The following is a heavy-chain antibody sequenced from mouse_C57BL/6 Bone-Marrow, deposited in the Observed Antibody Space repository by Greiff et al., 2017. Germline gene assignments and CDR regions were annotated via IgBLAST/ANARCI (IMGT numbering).Heavy chain of an antibody. CDR1: GYTFTNYW. V-gene: IGHV1-64*01. CDR3: ARTYDYVDHTMDY. CDR2: MHPNGGSP. J-gene: IGHJ4*01. Sequence: QVQLQQPGAELVKPGASVTLSCKASGYTFTNYWMHWVKHRPGQGLEWIGMMHPNGGSPDYNETFKREATLSVIKSSRTAYMELSSLRSEDSAVYYCARTYDYVDHTMDYWGQGTSDTVST. D-gene: IGHD2-4*01.